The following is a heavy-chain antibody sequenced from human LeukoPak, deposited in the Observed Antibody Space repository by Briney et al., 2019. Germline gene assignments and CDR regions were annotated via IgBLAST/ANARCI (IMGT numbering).Heavy chain of an antibody. V-gene: IGHV1-69*13. D-gene: IGHD3-3*01. CDR2: IIPIFGTA. CDR1: GGTFSSYA. J-gene: IGHJ4*02. Sequence: SVKVSCKASGGTFSSYAISWVRQAPGQGLEWMGGIIPIFGTANYAQKFQGRVAITADESTSTAYMELSSLRSEDTAVYYCAREARQSGYDPEPLDYWGQGTLVTVSS. CDR3: AREARQSGYDPEPLDY.